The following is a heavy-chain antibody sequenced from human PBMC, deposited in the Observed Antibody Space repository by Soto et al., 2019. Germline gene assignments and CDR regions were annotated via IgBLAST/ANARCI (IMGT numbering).Heavy chain of an antibody. CDR2: IYSGGST. J-gene: IGHJ4*02. CDR3: ARESSGNYYFDY. V-gene: IGHV3-53*01. D-gene: IGHD1-26*01. CDR1: GFTVNNNY. Sequence: GGSLRLSCAVSGFTVNNNYMTWVRQSPGKGLEWVSVIYSGGSTYYADSVKGRFTISRDNFKNTVFLQMNSLRGEDTAVYYCARESSGNYYFDYWGQGTLVTVSS.